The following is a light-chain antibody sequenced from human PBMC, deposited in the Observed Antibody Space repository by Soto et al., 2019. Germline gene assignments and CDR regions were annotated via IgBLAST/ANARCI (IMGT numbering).Light chain of an antibody. V-gene: IGKV1-39*01. CDR2: ASS. CDR3: HQTYITPIT. J-gene: IGKJ5*01. CDR1: QTISRY. Sequence: DIQMTQSPSSLSASVGDRDTITCRASQTISRYLNWYQQRPRKAPNLLIYASSSLQSGVPPRFSGSGSGTDFTLTISSLQPEDFATYYCHQTYITPITFGQGTRLEIK.